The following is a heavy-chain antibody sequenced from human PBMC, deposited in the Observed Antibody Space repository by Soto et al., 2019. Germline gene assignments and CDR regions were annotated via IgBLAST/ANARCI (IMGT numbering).Heavy chain of an antibody. Sequence: EVQLVESGGGLVQPGGSLRLSCAASGFTFSSFSMNWVRQAPGKGLEWLSYITSSSITIYYADSVKGRFTISRDNAKNLLYLQMNSLRDEDTAVYYCARDSSSWNFDYWGQGALVTVSS. J-gene: IGHJ4*02. CDR2: ITSSSITI. CDR3: ARDSSSWNFDY. CDR1: GFTFSSFS. D-gene: IGHD6-13*01. V-gene: IGHV3-48*02.